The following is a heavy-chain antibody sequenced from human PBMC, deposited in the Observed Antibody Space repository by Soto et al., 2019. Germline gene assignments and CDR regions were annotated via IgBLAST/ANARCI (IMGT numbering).Heavy chain of an antibody. V-gene: IGHV3-49*03. CDR3: ARDRVNVGY. J-gene: IGHJ4*02. CDR2: IRSKAYGGTT. D-gene: IGHD3-10*01. CDR1: GFTFGDYA. Sequence: GGSLRLSCTASGFTFGDYAMSWFRQAPGKGLEWVGFIRSKAYGGTTEYAASVKGRFTISRDDSKSIAYLQMNSLRAEDTAVYYCARDRVNVGYWGQGTLVTVSS.